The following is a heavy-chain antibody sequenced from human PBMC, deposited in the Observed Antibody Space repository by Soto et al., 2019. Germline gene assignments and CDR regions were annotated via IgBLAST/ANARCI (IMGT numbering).Heavy chain of an antibody. CDR3: AREISLSAGSYFDY. CDR2: ISSSSYTI. CDR1: GFTFNTYN. D-gene: IGHD3-10*01. J-gene: IGHJ4*02. V-gene: IGHV3-48*02. Sequence: PGGSLRLSCTASGFTFNTYNMNWVRQAPGKWLEWVSYISSSSYTIKYADSVEGRFTVSRDNGKKSLYLQMNSLRDEDTAVYFCAREISLSAGSYFDYWGQGXLVTV.